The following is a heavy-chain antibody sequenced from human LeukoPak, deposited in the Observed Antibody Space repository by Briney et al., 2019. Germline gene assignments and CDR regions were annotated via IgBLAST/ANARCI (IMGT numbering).Heavy chain of an antibody. D-gene: IGHD2/OR15-2a*01. V-gene: IGHV3-7*03. Sequence: GGSLRLSCAASGFTFRNAWMSWVRQAPGKGLEWVANIQQSGGATHYVDSVKGRFTISRDNAKSSLYLQVNSLRAEDTAVYYCASTTISPVGGMDVWGQGTTVTVFS. CDR1: GFTFRNAW. J-gene: IGHJ6*02. CDR2: IQQSGGAT. CDR3: ASTTISPVGGMDV.